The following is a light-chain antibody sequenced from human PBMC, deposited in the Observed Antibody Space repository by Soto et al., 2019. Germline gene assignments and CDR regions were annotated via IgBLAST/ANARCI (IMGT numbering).Light chain of an antibody. J-gene: IGKJ4*01. CDR2: DAS. CDR1: QSVSNC. V-gene: IGKV3-11*01. CDR3: QQRSNWLT. Sequence: EIVLTQSPATLSLSPGERATLSCRASQSVSNCLAWYQQKPGQAPRLLIYDASNRAPGIPARFSGSGSGTDFTLTISSLEPEDFAFYYCQQRSNWLTFGGGTKVEIK.